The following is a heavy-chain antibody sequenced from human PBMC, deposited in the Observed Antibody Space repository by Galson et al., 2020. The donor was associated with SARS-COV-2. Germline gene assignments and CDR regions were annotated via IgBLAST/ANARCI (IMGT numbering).Heavy chain of an antibody. CDR3: AAPYCSSTSCSDAFDI. CDR1: GFTFTSSA. V-gene: IGHV1-58*02. D-gene: IGHD2-2*01. CDR2: IVVGSGNT. Sequence: KISCKASGFTFTSSAMQWVRQARGQRPEWIGWIVVGSGNTHYAQKFQERVTITRDMSTSTAYMELSSLRSEDTAVYYCAAPYCSSTSCSDAFDIWGQGTMVTVSS. J-gene: IGHJ3*02.